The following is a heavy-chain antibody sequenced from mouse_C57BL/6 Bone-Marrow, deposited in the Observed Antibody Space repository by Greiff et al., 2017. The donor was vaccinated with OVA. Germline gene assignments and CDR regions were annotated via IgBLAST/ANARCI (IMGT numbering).Heavy chain of an antibody. CDR3: ARQDE. CDR2: ISSGGSYT. V-gene: IGHV5-6*01. J-gene: IGHJ3*02. Sequence: EVNVVESGGDLVKPGGSLKLSCAASGFTFSSYGMSWVRQTPDKRLEWVATISSGGSYTYYPDSVKGRFTISRDNAKNTLYLQMSSLKSEDTAMYYCARQDEWGQGTLVTVSA. CDR1: GFTFSSYG.